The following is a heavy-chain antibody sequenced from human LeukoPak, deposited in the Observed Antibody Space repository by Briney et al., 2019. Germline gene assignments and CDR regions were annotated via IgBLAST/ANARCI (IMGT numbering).Heavy chain of an antibody. J-gene: IGHJ4*02. V-gene: IGHV1-46*01. CDR1: GYTFTTYY. CDR3: ARGSRPVYNLLTGKRYFDY. CDR2: IDPSGGST. D-gene: IGHD3-9*01. Sequence: ASVKVSCKASGYTFTTYYVHWVRQAPGQGLEWMGIIDPSGGSTTYAQKFRGRLTMTRDMSTSTVYMELSSLRSEDTAVYYCARGSRPVYNLLTGKRYFDYWGQGTLLTVSS.